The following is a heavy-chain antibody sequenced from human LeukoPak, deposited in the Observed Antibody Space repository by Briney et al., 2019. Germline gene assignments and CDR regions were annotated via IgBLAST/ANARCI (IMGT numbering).Heavy chain of an antibody. CDR3: AKDHSMVRGINLYYFDY. CDR1: GFTFSSYA. J-gene: IGHJ4*02. CDR2: ISGSGGST. Sequence: GGSLRLSCAASGFTFSSYAMSWVRQAPGKGLEWVSAISGSGGSTYYADSVKGRFTISRDNSKNTLYLQMNSLRAEDTAVYYRAKDHSMVRGINLYYFDYWGQGTLVTVSS. D-gene: IGHD3-10*01. V-gene: IGHV3-23*01.